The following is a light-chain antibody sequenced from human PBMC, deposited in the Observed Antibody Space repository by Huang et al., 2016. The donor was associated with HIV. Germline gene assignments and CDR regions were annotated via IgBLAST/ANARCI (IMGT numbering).Light chain of an antibody. CDR3: QQSYSTPS. V-gene: IGKV1-39*01. CDR1: QSITSY. CDR2: SAS. Sequence: DIQMTQSPSSLSASVGDRVTITCRAGQSITSYLNWYQQKPGKAPKLLISSASSLQSGVPSRFSGSGSGTEFTLTISSLQPEDFATYYCQQSYSTPSFGQGTKVEIK. J-gene: IGKJ2*03.